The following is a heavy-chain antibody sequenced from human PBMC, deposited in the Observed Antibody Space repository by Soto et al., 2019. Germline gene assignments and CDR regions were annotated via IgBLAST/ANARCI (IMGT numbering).Heavy chain of an antibody. CDR1: GGSISNHY. Sequence: QVQLQESGPGLVKPSETLSLTCSVSGGSISNHYWSWILQPPGKGLEWIGYIYYNGNTNYNPSLKSRVTMSVETSRNQISLKLTTVTAADTAVYYCTRANWYSEYWGQGTLVTVSS. CDR2: IYYNGNT. J-gene: IGHJ4*02. CDR3: TRANWYSEY. D-gene: IGHD7-27*01. V-gene: IGHV4-59*11.